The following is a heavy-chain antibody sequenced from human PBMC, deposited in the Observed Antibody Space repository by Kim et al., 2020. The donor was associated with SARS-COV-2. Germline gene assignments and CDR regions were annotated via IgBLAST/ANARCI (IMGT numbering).Heavy chain of an antibody. D-gene: IGHD3-10*01. CDR2: INPNSGGT. J-gene: IGHJ4*02. CDR3: ARATMVRGVIILDCFDY. Sequence: ASVKVSRKAAGYTFTGYYMHWVRQAPGQGLEWMGRINPNSGGTNYAQKFQGRVTMTRDTSISTAYMELSRLRSDDTAVYYCARATMVRGVIILDCFDYWGQGTMVTVSS. CDR1: GYTFTGYY. V-gene: IGHV1-2*06.